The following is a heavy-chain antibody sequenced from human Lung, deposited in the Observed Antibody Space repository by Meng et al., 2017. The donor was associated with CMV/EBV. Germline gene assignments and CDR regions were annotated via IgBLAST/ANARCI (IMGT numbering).Heavy chain of an antibody. D-gene: IGHD3-16*01. Sequence: GGSLRLXCAASGFTFSSYRLHWVRQAPGKGLEWVSRIDSDGSSTTYAESVKGRFTISRDNAKNTLFLQMISLRAENTAVYYCTRDGDYYDATLHWGQGNLVTVSS. J-gene: IGHJ4*02. CDR2: IDSDGSST. V-gene: IGHV3-74*01. CDR3: TRDGDYYDATLH. CDR1: GFTFSSYR.